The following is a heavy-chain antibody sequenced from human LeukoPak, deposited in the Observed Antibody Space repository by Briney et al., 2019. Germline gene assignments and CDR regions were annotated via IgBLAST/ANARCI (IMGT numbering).Heavy chain of an antibody. CDR1: GGTLNSYY. CDR3: ARGTNWFDP. J-gene: IGHJ5*02. V-gene: IGHV4-59*08. CDR2: MYYSGST. Sequence: SETLSLTCTVSGGTLNSYYWSWMRQPPGKTVEWIGYMYYSGSTNYNPSLKSRVSISVDTSKNQFSLKLSSVTAADTAVYYCARGTNWFDPWGQGTLVTVSS.